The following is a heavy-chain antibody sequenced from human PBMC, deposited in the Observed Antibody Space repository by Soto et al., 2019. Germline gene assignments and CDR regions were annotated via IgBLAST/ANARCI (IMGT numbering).Heavy chain of an antibody. CDR1: GYTFTSYA. CDR3: AKGAVAAAGTWGY. D-gene: IGHD6-13*01. V-gene: IGHV3-23*01. CDR2: ISGSGGST. Sequence: GASVKVSCKASGYTFTSYAMSWVRQAPGKGLEWVSAISGSGGSTYYADSVKGRFTISRDNSKNTLYLQMNSLRAEDTAVYYCAKGAVAAAGTWGYWGQGTLVTVSS. J-gene: IGHJ4*02.